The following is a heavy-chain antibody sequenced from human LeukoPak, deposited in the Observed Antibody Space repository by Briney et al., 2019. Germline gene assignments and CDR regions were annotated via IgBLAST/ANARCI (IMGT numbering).Heavy chain of an antibody. CDR2: IYYSGST. Sequence: PSETLSLTCTVSGGSISSGGYYWSWIRQHPGKGLEWIGYIYYSGSTYYNPSLKSRVAISVDTSKNQFSLKLSSVTAADTAVYYCARADYDFWSGYGYFDYWGQGTLVTVSS. CDR1: GGSISSGGYY. D-gene: IGHD3-3*01. V-gene: IGHV4-31*03. J-gene: IGHJ4*02. CDR3: ARADYDFWSGYGYFDY.